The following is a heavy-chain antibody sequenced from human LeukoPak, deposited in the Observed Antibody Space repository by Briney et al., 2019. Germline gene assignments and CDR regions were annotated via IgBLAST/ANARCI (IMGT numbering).Heavy chain of an antibody. CDR3: PRQHCSGGSCYYYMDV. J-gene: IGHJ6*03. Sequence: SETLSLTCTVSGSSMSSDYYWGWIRQPPGKGLEWIGTIYYSGSTYYNPSLKSRVTISVDTSKNQFSLKLSSVTAADTVVYYCPRQHCSGGSCYYYMDVWGKGTTVTISS. V-gene: IGHV4-38-2*02. CDR2: IYYSGST. D-gene: IGHD2-15*01. CDR1: GSSMSSDYY.